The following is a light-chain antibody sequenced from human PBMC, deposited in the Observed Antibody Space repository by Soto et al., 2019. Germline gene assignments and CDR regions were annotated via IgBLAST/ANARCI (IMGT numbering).Light chain of an antibody. CDR2: KNN. Sequence: QAVVTQPPSVSGAPGQTITMSCTGSGSNVGASYDVHWYQVLPGAGPRLLIYKNNNRPSGVPDRFSGSKSGTSASLALTGLRAEDEADYYCQSYDNILSGPLFGGGTKLTVL. J-gene: IGLJ3*02. V-gene: IGLV1-40*01. CDR3: QSYDNILSGPL. CDR1: GSNVGASYD.